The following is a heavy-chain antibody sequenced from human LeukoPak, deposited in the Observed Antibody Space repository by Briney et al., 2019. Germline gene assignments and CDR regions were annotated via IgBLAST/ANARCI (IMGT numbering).Heavy chain of an antibody. CDR1: GFTFSNAW. CDR2: IKSKTDGGTT. V-gene: IGHV3-15*01. CDR3: TTDHPNYDSSGYMSA. D-gene: IGHD3-22*01. J-gene: IGHJ5*02. Sequence: PGGSLRLSCAAPGFTFSNAWMSWVRQAPGKGLEWVGRIKSKTDGGTTDYAAPVKGRFTISRDDSKNTLYLQMNSLKTEDTAVYYCTTDHPNYDSSGYMSAWGQGTLVTVSS.